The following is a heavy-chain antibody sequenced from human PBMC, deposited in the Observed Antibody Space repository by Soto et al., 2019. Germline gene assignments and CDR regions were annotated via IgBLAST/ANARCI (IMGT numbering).Heavy chain of an antibody. CDR1: GFTFSSYG. J-gene: IGHJ4*02. Sequence: PGGSLRLSCAASGFTFSSYGIHWVRQAPGKGLEWVAVISYDGSNKYYADSVKGRFTISRDNSKNTLYLQMNSLRAEDTAVYYCAKQEGVGYNYGHFDYWGQGT. CDR3: AKQEGVGYNYGHFDY. V-gene: IGHV3-30*18. D-gene: IGHD1-1*01. CDR2: ISYDGSNK.